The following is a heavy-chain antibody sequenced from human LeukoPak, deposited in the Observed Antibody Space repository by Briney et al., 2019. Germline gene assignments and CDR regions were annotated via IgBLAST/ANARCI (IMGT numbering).Heavy chain of an antibody. Sequence: PSETLSLTCTVSGGSISSSSYYWGWIRQPPGKGPEWIGSIYYSGSTHYNPSLKSRVTISVDTSKNQFSLKLNSVTAADTAVYYCARNDSSGYFDYWGQGTLVTVSS. V-gene: IGHV4-39*07. CDR3: ARNDSSGYFDY. J-gene: IGHJ4*02. CDR1: GGSISSSSYY. D-gene: IGHD3-22*01. CDR2: IYYSGST.